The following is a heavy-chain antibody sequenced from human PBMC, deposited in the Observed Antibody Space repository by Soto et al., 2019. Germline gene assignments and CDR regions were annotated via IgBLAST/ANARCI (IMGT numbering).Heavy chain of an antibody. D-gene: IGHD6-13*01. Sequence: GGSLRLSCAVSGFSVSSSHMNWVRQAPGKGLEWVSYISSSSSTIYYADSVKGRFTISRDNANSSLYLQMNSLRAEDTAVYYCARHPERIAQIGWFDLWGQGTLVTVSS. J-gene: IGHJ5*02. V-gene: IGHV3-48*01. CDR2: ISSSSSTI. CDR3: ARHPERIAQIGWFDL. CDR1: GFSVSSSH.